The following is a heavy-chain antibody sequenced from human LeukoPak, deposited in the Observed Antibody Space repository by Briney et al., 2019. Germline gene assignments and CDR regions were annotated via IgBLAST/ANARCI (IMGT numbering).Heavy chain of an antibody. V-gene: IGHV3-15*01. CDR3: TTRGSDSGCPFF. Sequence: GGSLRLSCAASGFTFSNAWMVWVRQAPGKWLEWVGLIKSKTDGGTTDYAAPVKGRFTISRDDSKNTLYLEMNSLKTEDTAVYYCTTRGSDSGCPFFWGQGTLVTVSS. J-gene: IGHJ4*02. CDR1: GFTFSNAW. CDR2: IKSKTDGGTT. D-gene: IGHD3-10*01.